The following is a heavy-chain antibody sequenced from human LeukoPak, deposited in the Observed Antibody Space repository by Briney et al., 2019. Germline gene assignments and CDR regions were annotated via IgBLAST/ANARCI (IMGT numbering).Heavy chain of an antibody. Sequence: GGSLRLSCAASGFTFSSYAMSWVRQAPGKGLEWVSVIYSGGSTYYADSVKGRFTISRDNSKNTLYLQMNSLRAEDTAVYYCARDARGYSGYDYEEFDYWGQGTLVTVSS. CDR1: GFTFSSYA. CDR3: ARDARGYSGYDYEEFDY. J-gene: IGHJ4*02. D-gene: IGHD5-12*01. CDR2: IYSGGST. V-gene: IGHV3-66*01.